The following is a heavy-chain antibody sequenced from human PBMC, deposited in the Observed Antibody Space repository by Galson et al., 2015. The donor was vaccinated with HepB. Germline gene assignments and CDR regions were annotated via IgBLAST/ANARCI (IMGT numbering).Heavy chain of an antibody. CDR2: IIPIFGTA. CDR3: ARGNTMIAVPPGAFDI. Sequence: SVKVSCKASGGTFSSYAISWVRQAPGQGLEWMGGIIPIFGTANYAQKFQGRVTITADESTSTAYMELSSLRSEDTAVYYCARGNTMIAVPPGAFDIWGQGTMVTVSS. V-gene: IGHV1-69*13. CDR1: GGTFSSYA. D-gene: IGHD3-22*01. J-gene: IGHJ3*02.